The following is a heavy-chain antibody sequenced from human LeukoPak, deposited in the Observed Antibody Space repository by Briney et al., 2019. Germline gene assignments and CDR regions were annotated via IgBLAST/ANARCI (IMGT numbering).Heavy chain of an antibody. D-gene: IGHD1-26*01. V-gene: IGHV3-9*01. CDR3: ARRVGATTFDY. CDR1: GFTFVDYA. Sequence: GGSLRLSCAASGFTFVDYAMHWVRQAPGKGLEWVSGISWISGSIGYADSVKGRFTISRDNAKNSLYLQMNSLRAEDTALYYCARRVGATTFDYWGQGTLVTVSS. J-gene: IGHJ4*02. CDR2: ISWISGSI.